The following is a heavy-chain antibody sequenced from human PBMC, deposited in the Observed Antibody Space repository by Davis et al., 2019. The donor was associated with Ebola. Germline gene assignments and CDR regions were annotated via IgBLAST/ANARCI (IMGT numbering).Heavy chain of an antibody. J-gene: IGHJ4*02. CDR1: GYTLTELS. CDR2: FDPEDGET. Sequence: AASVKVSCKVSGYTLTELSMHWARQAPGTGLEWMGGFDPEDGETIYAQKFQGRVTMTEDTSTDTAYMELSRLRSEDTAVYYCATGRDGYNPLSYWGQGTLVTVSS. CDR3: ATGRDGYNPLSY. V-gene: IGHV1-24*01. D-gene: IGHD5-24*01.